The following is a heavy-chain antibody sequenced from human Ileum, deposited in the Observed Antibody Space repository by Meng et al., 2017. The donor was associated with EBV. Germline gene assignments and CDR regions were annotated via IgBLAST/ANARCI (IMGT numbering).Heavy chain of an antibody. J-gene: IGHJ4*02. CDR1: GYSISNGDYY. D-gene: IGHD3-10*01. V-gene: IGHV4-38-2*02. CDR3: ARDPAYPRGLFDS. CDR2: IYRSGST. Sequence: LQTSGPGVVNPSETLSLPFTSSGYSISNGDYYWDWIRQSPGKGLEWIASIYRSGSTYYDPSLKSRVTISLDTSKNQFSLKLSSVTAADTAVYYCARDPAYPRGLFDSWGQGTLVTVSS.